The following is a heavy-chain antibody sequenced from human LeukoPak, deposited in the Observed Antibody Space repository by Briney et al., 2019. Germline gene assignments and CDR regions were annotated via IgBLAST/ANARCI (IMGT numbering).Heavy chain of an antibody. CDR1: GFTFSSYA. J-gene: IGHJ3*02. Sequence: GGSLRHSCAASGFTFSSYAMTWVRQAPGKGLEWVSSISISGGNTYYADSVNGRFIISRDNSKNTLSLQMNSLRAEDTAVYYCAKVAGSGRPNWAFDIWGQGTMVTVSP. D-gene: IGHD3-10*01. CDR2: ISISGGNT. CDR3: AKVAGSGRPNWAFDI. V-gene: IGHV3-23*01.